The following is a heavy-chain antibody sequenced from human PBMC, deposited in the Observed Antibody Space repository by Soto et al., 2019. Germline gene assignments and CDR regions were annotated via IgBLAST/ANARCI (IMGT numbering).Heavy chain of an antibody. J-gene: IGHJ4*02. CDR3: AREGTYYDYVWGSYRTLDY. CDR1: GGTFSSYA. D-gene: IGHD3-16*02. CDR2: IIPIFGTA. V-gene: IGHV1-69*06. Sequence: SVKVSCKASGGTFSSYAISWVRQAPGQGLEWMGGIIPIFGTANYAQKLQGRVTITADKSTSTAYMELSSLRSEDTAVYYCAREGTYYDYVWGSYRTLDYWGQRTLVTVSS.